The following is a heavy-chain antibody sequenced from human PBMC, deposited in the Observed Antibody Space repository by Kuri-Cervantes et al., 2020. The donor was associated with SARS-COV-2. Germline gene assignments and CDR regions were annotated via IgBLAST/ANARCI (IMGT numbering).Heavy chain of an antibody. CDR2: IYYSGST. CDR1: GGSISSSSYY. V-gene: IGHV4-39*07. J-gene: IGHJ4*02. CDR3: ATAPKEWLFFDY. D-gene: IGHD3-3*01. Sequence: SETLSLTCTVSGGSISSSSYYWGWIRQPPGKGLEWIGSIYYSGSTYYNPSLKSRVTISVDTSKNQFSLKLSSVTAADTAVYYCATAPKEWLFFDYWGQGTLVTVSS.